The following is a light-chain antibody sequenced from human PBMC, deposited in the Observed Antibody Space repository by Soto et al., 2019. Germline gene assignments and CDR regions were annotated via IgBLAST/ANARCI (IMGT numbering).Light chain of an antibody. CDR3: QQYDSSPLT. CDR1: QRVSSNY. CDR2: RTS. J-gene: IGKJ4*01. Sequence: EIMLTQSPGTLSLSPGERATLSCGASQRVSSNYLAWYQQKPGQAPKVLIYRTSIRATGIPDRFTGSGSGTDFTLTISSLEPEEFAVYYCQQYDSSPLTFGGGTKVDIK. V-gene: IGKV3-20*01.